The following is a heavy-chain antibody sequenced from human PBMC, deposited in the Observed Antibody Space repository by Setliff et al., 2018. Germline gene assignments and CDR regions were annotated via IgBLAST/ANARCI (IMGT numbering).Heavy chain of an antibody. V-gene: IGHV4-39*01. D-gene: IGHD3-3*01. Sequence: SETLSLTCTVSGGPIHSDRYYWGWIRQPPGKGLEWIGSMYSSGSTYYNLSLKSRVTISVDTSQNQFSLKLSSVTAADTAAYYCASHPCVTIFGVVAFDYWGQGILVTVSS. CDR3: ASHPCVTIFGVVAFDY. CDR1: GGPIHSDRYY. CDR2: MYSSGST. J-gene: IGHJ4*02.